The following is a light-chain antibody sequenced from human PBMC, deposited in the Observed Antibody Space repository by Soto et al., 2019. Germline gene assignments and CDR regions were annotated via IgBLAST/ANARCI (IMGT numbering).Light chain of an antibody. J-gene: IGKJ1*01. CDR1: QSISSW. CDR3: QQYNSYWT. CDR2: KAS. V-gene: IGKV1-5*03. Sequence: DIQMTQSPSTLSASVGDRVTNTCRASQSISSWLAWYQQKPGKAPKLLIYKASSLESGVPSRFSGSGSGTEFTLTISSLQPDDFATYYCQQYNSYWTSGQGTKVEIK.